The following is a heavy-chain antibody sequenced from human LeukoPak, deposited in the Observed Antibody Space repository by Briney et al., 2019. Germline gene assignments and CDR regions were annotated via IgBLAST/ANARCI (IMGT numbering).Heavy chain of an antibody. CDR2: IWYDGSNK. J-gene: IGHJ6*04. CDR1: GFTFSSYG. D-gene: IGHD6-13*01. Sequence: PGGSLRLSCAASGFTFSSYGMHWVRQAPGKGLEWVAVIWYDGSNKYYADSVKGRFTISRDNSKNTLYLQMNGLRAEDTAVYYCARDNIAAAGYYYYYGVDVWGKGTTVTVSS. CDR3: ARDNIAAAGYYYYYGVDV. V-gene: IGHV3-33*01.